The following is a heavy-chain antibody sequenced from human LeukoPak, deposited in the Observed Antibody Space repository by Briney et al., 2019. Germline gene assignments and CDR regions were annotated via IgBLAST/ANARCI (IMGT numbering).Heavy chain of an antibody. D-gene: IGHD6-13*01. V-gene: IGHV3-74*01. Sequence: GGSLRLSCAASGFTFSSYWTHWVRQAPGKGLVWVSRINSDGNITNYADSVKGRLTISRDNAENTLYLQMNTLRADDTAVYYCAREKQQRGFDYWGQGTLVTVSS. J-gene: IGHJ4*02. CDR1: GFTFSSYW. CDR2: INSDGNIT. CDR3: AREKQQRGFDY.